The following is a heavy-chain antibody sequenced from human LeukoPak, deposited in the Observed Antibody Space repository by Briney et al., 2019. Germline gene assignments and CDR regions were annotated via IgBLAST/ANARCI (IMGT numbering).Heavy chain of an antibody. CDR2: ISYDGSNK. Sequence: PGGSLILSCAASGFTFSSYGMHWVRQAPGKGLEWVAVISYDGSNKYYADSVKGRFTISRDNSKNTLYLQMNSLRAEDTAVYYCARDKGHAAAASLYYFDYWGQGTLVTVSS. J-gene: IGHJ4*02. CDR3: ARDKGHAAAASLYYFDY. CDR1: GFTFSSYG. D-gene: IGHD6-13*01. V-gene: IGHV3-30*03.